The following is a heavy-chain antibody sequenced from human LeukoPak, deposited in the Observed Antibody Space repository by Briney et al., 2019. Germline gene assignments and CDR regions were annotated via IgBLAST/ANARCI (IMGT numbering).Heavy chain of an antibody. Sequence: SETLSLTCSVSGGSISNYYWSWIRQPPGKGLEWIGYIYYTGSTNYNPSLKSRVIISIDTSKNQFSLKLSSVTAADTAVYYCARDSPLGRFGMLFLENWG. D-gene: IGHD3-10*01. V-gene: IGHV4-59*01. J-gene: IGHJ3*02. CDR3: ARDSPLGRFGMLFLEN. CDR2: IYYTGST. CDR1: GGSISNYY.